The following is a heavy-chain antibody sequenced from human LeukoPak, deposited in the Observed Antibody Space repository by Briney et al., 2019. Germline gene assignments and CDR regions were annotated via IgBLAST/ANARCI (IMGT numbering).Heavy chain of an antibody. CDR1: GGSFSGYY. CDR3: ARGYYERSLTA. CDR2: INHSGST. J-gene: IGHJ5*02. Sequence: PSETLSLTCAVYGGSFSGYYWSWIRQPPGKGLEWIGEINHSGSTNYNPSLKSRVTISVDTSKNQFSLKLCSVTAADTAVYYCARGYYERSLTAWGQGTLVTVSS. D-gene: IGHD3-22*01. V-gene: IGHV4-34*01.